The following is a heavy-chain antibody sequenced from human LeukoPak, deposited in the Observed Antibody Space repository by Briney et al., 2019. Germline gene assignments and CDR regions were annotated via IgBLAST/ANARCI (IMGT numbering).Heavy chain of an antibody. V-gene: IGHV4-61*01. D-gene: IGHD4-17*01. CDR2: IYYSGST. J-gene: IGHJ3*01. CDR3: AREPHDYGAVPGT. CDR1: GGSVSSGSYF. Sequence: PSETLSLTCTVSGGSVSSGSYFWSWIRQPPGKGLEWIGYIYYSGSTNYNPSLKSRVTISVDTSKNQFSLKLSSVTAADTAVYYCAREPHDYGAVPGTWGRGTVVTVSS.